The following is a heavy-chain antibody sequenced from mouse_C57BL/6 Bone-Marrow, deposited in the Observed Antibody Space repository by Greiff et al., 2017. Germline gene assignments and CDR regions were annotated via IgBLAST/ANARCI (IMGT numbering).Heavy chain of an antibody. V-gene: IGHV1-52*01. CDR1: GYTFTSYW. J-gene: IGHJ2*01. CDR2: IDPSDSET. CDR3: ARGGSNDVYFDY. Sequence: QVQLQQPGAELVRPGSSVKLSCKASGYTFTSYWMHWVKQRPRQGLEWIGNIDPSDSETHYNQKFKDKATLTVDKSSSTAYMQLSSLTSEDSAVYYCARGGSNDVYFDYWGQGTTLTVSS. D-gene: IGHD2-12*01.